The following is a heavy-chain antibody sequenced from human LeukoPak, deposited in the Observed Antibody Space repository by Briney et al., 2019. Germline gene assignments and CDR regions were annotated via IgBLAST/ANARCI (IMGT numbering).Heavy chain of an antibody. CDR2: ISYDGSNK. CDR3: MRDRWSETYGSYDI. D-gene: IGHD3-3*01. J-gene: IGHJ3*02. V-gene: IGHV3-30*03. Sequence: GSLRLSCATSGFTFSSYGIHWVRQAPGKGLEWVALISYDGSNKYYADSVKGRLTISRDNSKNTLYLQMNSLRVEDTAVYYCMRDRWSETYGSYDIWGQGTLVTVSS. CDR1: GFTFSSYG.